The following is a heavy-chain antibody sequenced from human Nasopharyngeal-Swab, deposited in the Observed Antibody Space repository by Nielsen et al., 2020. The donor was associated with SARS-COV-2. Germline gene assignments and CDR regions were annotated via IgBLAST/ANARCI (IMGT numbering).Heavy chain of an antibody. D-gene: IGHD4-23*01. CDR2: VKSKTDGGTT. CDR3: SAGNGKSEFDY. CDR1: GFTFSNVW. Sequence: GGSLRLSCAASGFTFSNVWMNWVRLAPGKGLEWVGRVKSKTDGGTTDYAAPVKGRFTISRDDSKNTVYLQMNSLKTEDTAVYYFSAGNGKSEFDYWGQGTLVTVSS. V-gene: IGHV3-15*01. J-gene: IGHJ4*02.